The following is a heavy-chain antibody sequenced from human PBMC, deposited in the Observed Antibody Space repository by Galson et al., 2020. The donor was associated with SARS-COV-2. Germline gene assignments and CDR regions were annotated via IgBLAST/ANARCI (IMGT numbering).Heavy chain of an antibody. J-gene: IGHJ4*02. CDR2: ISPGDSDT. V-gene: IGHV5-51*01. CDR3: ARRATLHDFDC. CDR1: GYSFTSYW. Sequence: GESLKISCTGSGYSFTSYWIGWVRQMPGKGLEWMGIISPGDSDTRDSPSFQGQVTISADKSISTAYLQWSSLKASDSAMYYCARRATLHDFDCWGQGTLVTVSS.